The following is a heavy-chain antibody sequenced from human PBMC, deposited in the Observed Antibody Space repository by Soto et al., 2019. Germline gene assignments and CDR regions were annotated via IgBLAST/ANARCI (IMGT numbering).Heavy chain of an antibody. J-gene: IGHJ6*02. D-gene: IGHD3-22*01. CDR2: ISGSGGST. CDR1: GFTFSSYA. V-gene: IGHV3-23*01. Sequence: WGSLRLSCAASGFTFSSYAMSWVRQAPGKGLEWVSAISGSGGSTYYADSVKGRFTISRDNSKNTLYLQMNSLRAEDTAVYYCAKDRGSSGYYLAYYYYGMDVWGQGTTVTVAS. CDR3: AKDRGSSGYYLAYYYYGMDV.